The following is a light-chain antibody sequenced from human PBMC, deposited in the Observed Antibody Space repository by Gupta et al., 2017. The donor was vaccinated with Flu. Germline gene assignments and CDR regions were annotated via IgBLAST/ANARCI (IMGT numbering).Light chain of an antibody. Sequence: PSSLSASVGDRVTITCQASQDISNYVKWYQQKPRKAPKRLIYDASNLETGVPSRFSGSGSGTDFSFTISSLQPEDAATYYCQQYYNLPLTCGGGTKVEIK. CDR1: QDISNY. CDR2: DAS. J-gene: IGKJ4*01. V-gene: IGKV1-33*01. CDR3: QQYYNLPLT.